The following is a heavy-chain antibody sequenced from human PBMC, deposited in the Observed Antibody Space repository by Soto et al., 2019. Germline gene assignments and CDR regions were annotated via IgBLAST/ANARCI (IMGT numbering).Heavy chain of an antibody. CDR2: ISGRGGST. CDR3: AKDQVRWYFDL. CDR1: GFTFSSYA. Sequence: EVQLLESGGGLVQPGGSLRLSCAASGFTFSSYAMSWVRQPQGKGLEWVSAISGRGGSTYYADSVKGRFTISRDNSKNTLYLQMNSLRAEDTAVYYCAKDQVRWYFDLWGRGTLVTVSS. D-gene: IGHD1-1*01. J-gene: IGHJ2*01. V-gene: IGHV3-23*01.